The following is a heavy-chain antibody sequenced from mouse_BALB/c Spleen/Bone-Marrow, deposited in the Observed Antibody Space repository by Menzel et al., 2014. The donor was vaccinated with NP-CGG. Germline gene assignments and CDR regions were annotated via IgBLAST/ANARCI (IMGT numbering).Heavy chain of an antibody. Sequence: EVKVVESGGGLVKPGGSLKLSCAASGFTFSAYYMYWVRQTPEKRLEWVATISDGGSYTYYPDSVKGRFTISRDNAKNILFLQMSSLKSEVTDMYCCANYYGSSWFAYWGQGTLATVSA. J-gene: IGHJ3*01. D-gene: IGHD1-1*01. CDR3: ANYYGSSWFAY. CDR2: ISDGGSYT. CDR1: GFTFSAYY. V-gene: IGHV5-4*02.